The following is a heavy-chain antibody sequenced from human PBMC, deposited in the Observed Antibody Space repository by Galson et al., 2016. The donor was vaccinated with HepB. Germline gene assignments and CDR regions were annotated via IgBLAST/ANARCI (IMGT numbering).Heavy chain of an antibody. V-gene: IGHV1-18*01. Sequence: SVKVSCKASGYTFTNYGISWVRQAPGQGLEWMGWISAYNGNTNYAQKLQDRVTMTTDTSTTTAYMELRSLRSADTAVYYCARSRGAGEYFEYWGQGTQVTVSS. CDR3: ARSRGAGEYFEY. CDR1: GYTFTNYG. CDR2: ISAYNGNT. D-gene: IGHD1-26*01. J-gene: IGHJ4*02.